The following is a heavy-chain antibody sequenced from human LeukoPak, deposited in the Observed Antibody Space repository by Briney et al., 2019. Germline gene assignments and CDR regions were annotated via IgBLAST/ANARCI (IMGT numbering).Heavy chain of an antibody. V-gene: IGHV1-2*02. D-gene: IGHD2-2*01. CDR2: INPNSGGT. CDR1: GYTFTGYY. Sequence: ASVKVSCKASGYTFTGYYMHWVRQAPGQGLEWMGWINPNSGGTNYAQKFQGRVTMTRDTSISTAYMELSRLRSDDTAVYYCATTLLPAAMPSYYYYYYGMDVWGRGTTVTVSS. CDR3: ATTLLPAAMPSYYYYYYGMDV. J-gene: IGHJ6*02.